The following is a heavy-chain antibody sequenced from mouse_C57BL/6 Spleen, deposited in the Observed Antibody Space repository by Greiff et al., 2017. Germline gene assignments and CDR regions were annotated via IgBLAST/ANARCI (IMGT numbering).Heavy chain of an antibody. CDR1: GYTFTSYW. J-gene: IGHJ4*01. V-gene: IGHV1-72*01. CDR3: ARGGLITTVGGYAMDY. D-gene: IGHD1-1*01. Sequence: QVQLKQPGAELVKPGASVKLSCKASGYTFTSYWMHWVKQRPGRGREWIGRIDPNSGGTKYNEKFKSKATLTVDKPSSTAYMQLSSLTSEDSAVYYCARGGLITTVGGYAMDYWGQGTSVTVSS. CDR2: IDPNSGGT.